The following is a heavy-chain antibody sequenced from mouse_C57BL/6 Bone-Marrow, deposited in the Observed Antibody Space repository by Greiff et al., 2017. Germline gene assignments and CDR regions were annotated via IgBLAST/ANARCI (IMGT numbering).Heavy chain of an antibody. CDR1: GYTFTSYW. CDR2: IDPSDSYT. D-gene: IGHD2-1*01. J-gene: IGHJ3*01. CDR3: ANYGNCGGFAY. V-gene: IGHV1-59*01. Sequence: QVQLQQPGAELVRPGTSVTLSCKASGYTFTSYWMHWVKQRPGQGLEWIGVIDPSDSYTNYNQKFKGKDTLTVDTSSSTAYMQLSSLTSEDSADYYCANYGNCGGFAYWGQGTLVTVSA.